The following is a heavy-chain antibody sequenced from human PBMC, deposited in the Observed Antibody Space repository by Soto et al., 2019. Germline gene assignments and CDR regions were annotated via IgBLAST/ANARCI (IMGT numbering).Heavy chain of an antibody. J-gene: IGHJ6*02. D-gene: IGHD3-10*01. V-gene: IGHV6-1*01. CDR2: TYYRSKWYN. CDR3: ARAESEIWFGELLYYYGMDV. CDR1: GDSVSSNSAA. Sequence: SQTLSLTCAISGDSVSSNSAAWNWIRQSPSRGLEWLGRTYYRSKWYNDYAVSVKSRITINPDTSKNQFSLQLNSVTPEDTAVYYCARAESEIWFGELLYYYGMDVWGQGTTVTVSS.